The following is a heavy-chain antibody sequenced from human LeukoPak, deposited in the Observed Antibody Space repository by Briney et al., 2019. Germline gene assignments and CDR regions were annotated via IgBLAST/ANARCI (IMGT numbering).Heavy chain of an antibody. CDR1: GFTFSSYG. J-gene: IGHJ4*02. D-gene: IGHD2-21*02. V-gene: IGHV3-23*01. CDR2: ISGSGGST. Sequence: PGGSLRLSCAASGFTFSSYGMSWVRQAPGKGLEWVSAISGSGGSTYYADSVKGRFTISRDNSKNTLYLQMNSLRAEDTAVYYCAKDFVVVPGNVNYFDYWGQGTLVTVSS. CDR3: AKDFVVVPGNVNYFDY.